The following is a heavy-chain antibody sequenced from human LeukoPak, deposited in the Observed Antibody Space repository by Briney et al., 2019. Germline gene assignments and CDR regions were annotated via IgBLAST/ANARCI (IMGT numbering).Heavy chain of an antibody. J-gene: IGHJ6*03. CDR3: ATGLDYDYYYYYMVV. V-gene: IGHV3-30*02. Sequence: PGGSLRLSCAASGFTFSNYGMHWVRQAPGKGLEWVAFIRYDGSNKYYADSVKGRFTISRDNSKNTLYLQMNSLRAEDTAVYYCATGLDYDYYYYYMVVWGKGSTVTVSS. D-gene: IGHD4-17*01. CDR2: IRYDGSNK. CDR1: GFTFSNYG.